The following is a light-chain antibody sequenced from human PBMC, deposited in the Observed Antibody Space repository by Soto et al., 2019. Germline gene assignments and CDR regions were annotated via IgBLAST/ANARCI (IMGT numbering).Light chain of an antibody. J-gene: IGLJ3*02. CDR2: EVS. CDR3: SSYTTSGTPV. V-gene: IGLV2-14*01. Sequence: QSALTQPASVSGSPGQSITISCTGTSSDVGGYNYLPWYQQHPGKAPKVMIYEVSNRPSGVSNRFSGSKSGNTASLTISGLQAEDEADYFCSSYTTSGTPVFGGGTQLTVL. CDR1: SSDVGGYNY.